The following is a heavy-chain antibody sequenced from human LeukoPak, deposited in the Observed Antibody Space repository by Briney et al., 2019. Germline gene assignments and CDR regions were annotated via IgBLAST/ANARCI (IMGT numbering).Heavy chain of an antibody. Sequence: SETLSLTCAVYGGSFSGYYWSWIRQPPGKGLEWIGEINHSGSTNYNPSLKSRVTISVDTSKNQFSLKLSSVTAADTAVYYCARGCPLTMVRGVINRNWFDPWGQGTLVTVSS. D-gene: IGHD3-10*01. J-gene: IGHJ5*02. CDR2: INHSGST. CDR3: ARGCPLTMVRGVINRNWFDP. CDR1: GGSFSGYY. V-gene: IGHV4-34*01.